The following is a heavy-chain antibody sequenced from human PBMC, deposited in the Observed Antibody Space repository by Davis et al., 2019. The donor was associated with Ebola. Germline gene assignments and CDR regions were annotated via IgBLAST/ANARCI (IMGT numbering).Heavy chain of an antibody. D-gene: IGHD4-11*01. J-gene: IGHJ6*04. CDR2: IKQDGSEI. Sequence: GESLKISCAASGFTFSSNTMSWVRQAPGKGLEWVASIKQDGSEIYYVDSVKGRFTISRDNAKNSLYLQMNSLRAEDTAVYYCATHYSNLLDYYYGMNVGGKGTTVTVSS. CDR1: GFTFSSNT. V-gene: IGHV3-7*03. CDR3: ATHYSNLLDYYYGMNV.